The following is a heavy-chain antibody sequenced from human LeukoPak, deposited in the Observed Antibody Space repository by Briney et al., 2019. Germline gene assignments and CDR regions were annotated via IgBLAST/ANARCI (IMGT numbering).Heavy chain of an antibody. CDR1: GYTFTGYY. D-gene: IGHD2-2*01. CDR2: INPNSGGT. CDR3: ARECSTTSCSFTFDY. V-gene: IGHV1-2*02. J-gene: IGHJ4*02. Sequence: ASVKVSCMASGYTFTGYYMHWVRQAPGQGREWMGWINPNSGGTNYAQKFQGRVTMTRDTSITTAYMELSRLRSDDTAVYYCARECSTTSCSFTFDYWGQGTLVTVSS.